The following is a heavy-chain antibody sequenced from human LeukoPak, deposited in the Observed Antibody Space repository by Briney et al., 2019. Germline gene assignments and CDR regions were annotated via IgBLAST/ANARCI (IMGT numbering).Heavy chain of an antibody. D-gene: IGHD1-14*01. CDR2: IKKDGSEI. CDR3: ARARVNLDY. CDR1: GFTFSTYW. Sequence: GGSLRLSCAASGFTFSTYWMTWVRQAPGKALELVASIKKDGSEIYYLDSVKGRFIVSRDNAQNSLTLQMNSLRAEDTAVYYCARARVNLDYWGQGTLVTVSS. J-gene: IGHJ4*02. V-gene: IGHV3-7*05.